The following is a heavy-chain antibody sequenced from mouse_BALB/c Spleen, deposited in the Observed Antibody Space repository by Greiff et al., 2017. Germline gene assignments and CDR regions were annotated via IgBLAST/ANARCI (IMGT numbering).Heavy chain of an antibody. J-gene: IGHJ1*01. V-gene: IGHV5-9-3*01. Sequence: EVQLVESGGGLVKPGGSLKLSCAASGFTFSSYAMSWVRQTPEKRLEWVATISSGGSYTYYPDSVKGRFTISRDNAKNTLYLQMSSLRSEDTAMYYCARHGVGYFDVWGAGTTVTVSS. CDR3: ARHGVGYFDV. CDR1: GFTFSSYA. CDR2: ISSGGSYT.